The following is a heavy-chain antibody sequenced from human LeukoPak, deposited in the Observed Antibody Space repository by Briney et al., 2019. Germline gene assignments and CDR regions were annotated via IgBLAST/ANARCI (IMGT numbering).Heavy chain of an antibody. V-gene: IGHV1-69*05. CDR3: ASHYYYYMDV. CDR2: IIPIFGTA. J-gene: IGHJ6*03. Sequence: GASVKVSCKASGGTFSSYAISWVRQAPGQGLEWMGGIIPIFGTANYAQKFQGRVTITTDESTSTAYMELSSLRSEDTAVYYCASHYYYYMDVWGKGTTVTVSS. CDR1: GGTFSSYA.